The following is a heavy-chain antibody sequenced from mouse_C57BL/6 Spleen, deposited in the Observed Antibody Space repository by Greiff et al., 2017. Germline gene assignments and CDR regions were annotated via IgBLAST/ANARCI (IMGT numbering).Heavy chain of an antibody. CDR3: ARKRDYGSSYGFDY. D-gene: IGHD1-1*01. CDR2: INPSTGGT. Sequence: EVQLQQSGPELVKPGASVKISCKASGYSFTGYYMNWVKQSPEKSLEWIGEINPSTGGTTYNQKFKAKATLTVDKSSSTAYMQLKSLTSEDSAVYYCARKRDYGSSYGFDYWGQGTTRTVSS. V-gene: IGHV1-42*01. J-gene: IGHJ2*01. CDR1: GYSFTGYY.